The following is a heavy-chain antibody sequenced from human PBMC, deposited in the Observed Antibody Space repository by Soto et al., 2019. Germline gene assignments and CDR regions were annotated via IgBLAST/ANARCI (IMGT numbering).Heavy chain of an antibody. D-gene: IGHD3-10*01. CDR3: AKDSGAALAY. Sequence: GGSLRLSCAASGFTFYSSAMSWVRQAPGKGLEWVSAISTNGRNTLYADSVKGRFTISRDNSKNTLYLQMNSLRAEDTAVYYCAKDSGAALAYWGQGTLVTVSS. CDR2: ISTNGRNT. J-gene: IGHJ4*02. CDR1: GFTFYSSA. V-gene: IGHV3-23*05.